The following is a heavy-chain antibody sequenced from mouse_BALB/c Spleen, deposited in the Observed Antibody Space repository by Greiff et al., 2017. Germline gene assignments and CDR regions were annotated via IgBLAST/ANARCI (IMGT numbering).Heavy chain of an antibody. CDR2: ISSGSSTI. J-gene: IGHJ1*01. CDR3: AREGYDEYFDV. Sequence: EVKVVESGGGLVQPGGSRKLSCAASGFTFSSFGMHWVRQAPEKGLEWVAYISSGSSTIYYADTVKGRFTISRDNPKNTLFLQMTSLRSEDTAMYYCAREGYDEYFDVWGAGTTVTVSS. D-gene: IGHD2-14*01. V-gene: IGHV5-17*02. CDR1: GFTFSSFG.